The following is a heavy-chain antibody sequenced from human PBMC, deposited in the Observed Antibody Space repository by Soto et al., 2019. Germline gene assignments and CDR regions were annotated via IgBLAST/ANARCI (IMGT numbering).Heavy chain of an antibody. V-gene: IGHV2-5*02. CDR2: IYWDDDK. CDR1: GFPLSSVGVC. J-gene: IGHJ4*02. D-gene: IGHD7-27*01. CDR3: AHTLDWGEGRFDY. Sequence: QITLKESGPSLVKPTQTLTLTCSFPGFPLSSVGVCLGWIRQPPGKALEWLALIYWDDDKRYSPSLKSRLTITKDTSKSQVVLTITNSDPVDTATYYCAHTLDWGEGRFDYWGQGTLVTVSS.